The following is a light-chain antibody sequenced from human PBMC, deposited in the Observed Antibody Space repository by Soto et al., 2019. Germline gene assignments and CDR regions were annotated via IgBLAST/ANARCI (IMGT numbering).Light chain of an antibody. J-gene: IGKJ4*01. V-gene: IGKV3-20*01. CDR1: QSVRSDY. CDR2: GVS. Sequence: PGYRATLSCRASQSVRSDYFAWYQQKPGQAPRVIIFGVSTRATAIPDRFSGSGSGTDFTLTISRLEPEDFALYYCQQYGNSPLTFGGGTKVDIK. CDR3: QQYGNSPLT.